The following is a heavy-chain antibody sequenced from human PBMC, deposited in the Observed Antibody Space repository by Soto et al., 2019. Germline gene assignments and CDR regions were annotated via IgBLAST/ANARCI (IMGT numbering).Heavy chain of an antibody. CDR2: ISAYNGNT. D-gene: IGHD4-17*01. CDR1: GYTFTSYG. J-gene: IGHJ6*02. CDR3: AKDKNYGGEYYYYGMDV. V-gene: IGHV1-18*01. Sequence: ASVKVSCKASGYTFTSYGISWVRQAPGQGLEWMGWISAYNGNTNYAQKLQGRVTMTTDTSASTAYMELNSLRAEDTALYYCAKDKNYGGEYYYYGMDVWGQGTTVTVSS.